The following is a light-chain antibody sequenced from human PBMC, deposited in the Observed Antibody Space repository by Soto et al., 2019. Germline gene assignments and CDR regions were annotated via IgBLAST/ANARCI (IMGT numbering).Light chain of an antibody. V-gene: IGKV3-15*01. J-gene: IGKJ4*01. Sequence: DIVMTQSPAILSVSLGERATLSCLASQSISDNLAWYPQRSGQAPMLLIYGASTRATGVPARFSGSGSGTEFTLTISSLQSDDFSIYYCQQYKSWPPLTFGGGTKVE. CDR1: QSISDN. CDR2: GAS. CDR3: QQYKSWPPLT.